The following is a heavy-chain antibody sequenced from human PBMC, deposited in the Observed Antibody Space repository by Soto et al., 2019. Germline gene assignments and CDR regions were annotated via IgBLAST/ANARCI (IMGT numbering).Heavy chain of an antibody. CDR3: ARRLGSSSWYSAFDI. V-gene: IGHV5-10-1*01. CDR2: IDPSDSYT. CDR1: GYSFTSYW. J-gene: IGHJ3*02. D-gene: IGHD6-13*01. Sequence: PGESLKISCKSSGYSFTSYWISWVRQMPGKGLEWMGRIDPSDSYTNYSPSFQGHVTISADKSISTAYLQWSSLKASDTAMYYCARRLGSSSWYSAFDIWGQGTMVTVSS.